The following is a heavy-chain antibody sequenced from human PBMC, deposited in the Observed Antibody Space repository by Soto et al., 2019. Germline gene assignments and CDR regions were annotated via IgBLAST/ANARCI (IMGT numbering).Heavy chain of an antibody. D-gene: IGHD2-15*01. Sequence: EVQLVESGGGLVQPGGSLRLSCAASGFTFSSYSMNWVRQAPGKGLEWVSYIRSSSSTIYYADSVKGRFTISRDNAKNSLYLQMNSLRAEDTAVYYCARGEVWNVIVVVVAAAPPHLYFDYWGQGTLVTVSS. CDR1: GFTFSSYS. J-gene: IGHJ4*02. CDR3: ARGEVWNVIVVVVAAAPPHLYFDY. V-gene: IGHV3-48*01. CDR2: IRSSSSTI.